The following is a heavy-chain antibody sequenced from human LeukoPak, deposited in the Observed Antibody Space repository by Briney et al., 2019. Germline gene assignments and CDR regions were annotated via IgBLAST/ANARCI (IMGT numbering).Heavy chain of an antibody. CDR3: ARPQRVRGALFFDY. CDR1: GGSISSGSYY. CDR2: IYTSGST. Sequence: PSETLSLTCTVSGGSISSGSYYWSWIRQPAGKGLEWIGRIYTSGSTNYNPSLKSRVTISVDTSKNQFSLKLSSVTAADTAVYYCARPQRVRGALFFDYWGQGTLVTVSS. D-gene: IGHD3-10*01. J-gene: IGHJ4*02. V-gene: IGHV4-61*02.